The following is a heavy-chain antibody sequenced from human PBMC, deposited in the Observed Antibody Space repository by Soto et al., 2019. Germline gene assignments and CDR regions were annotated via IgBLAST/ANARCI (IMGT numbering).Heavy chain of an antibody. Sequence: GASVKVSCKSSGYTFSSYVITWVRQAPGQGLEWLGWISPYNGKTKYAQKFQGRVTMTTDSSTSTAYMELRSLRSDDTAVYYCARDSSTGTCYYCYFDYWGQGTVVTVSS. CDR1: GYTFSSYV. D-gene: IGHD2-15*01. CDR3: ARDSSTGTCYYCYFDY. J-gene: IGHJ4*02. CDR2: ISPYNGKT. V-gene: IGHV1-18*01.